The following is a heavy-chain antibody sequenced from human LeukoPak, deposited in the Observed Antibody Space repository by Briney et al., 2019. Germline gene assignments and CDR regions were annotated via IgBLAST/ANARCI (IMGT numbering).Heavy chain of an antibody. V-gene: IGHV3-53*01. J-gene: IGHJ5*02. Sequence: GGSLRHSCAASGFTVSSNYMSWVRQAPGKGLERVSVIYSGGSTYYADTVKGRFTIARDNSKNTLYIQMNSLRAEDTAVYYCARAGGEYQLPFRVSWFDPWGQGTLVTVSS. CDR2: IYSGGST. CDR1: GFTVSSNY. CDR3: ARAGGEYQLPFRVSWFDP. D-gene: IGHD2-2*01.